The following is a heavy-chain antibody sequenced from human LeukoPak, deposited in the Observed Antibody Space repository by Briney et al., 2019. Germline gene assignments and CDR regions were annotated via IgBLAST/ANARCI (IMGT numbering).Heavy chain of an antibody. Sequence: SETLSLTCTVSGGSVTSGNYYWNWIRQPAGKGLEWIGRIYTNGGASYNPSLKSRVTISIDASKNQFSLKLSSVTAADTAVYYCARGPHSSSSFYYYYMDVWGKGTTVTVSS. J-gene: IGHJ6*03. CDR2: IYTNGGA. CDR3: ARGPHSSSSFYYYYMDV. V-gene: IGHV4-61*10. CDR1: GGSVTSGNYY. D-gene: IGHD6-6*01.